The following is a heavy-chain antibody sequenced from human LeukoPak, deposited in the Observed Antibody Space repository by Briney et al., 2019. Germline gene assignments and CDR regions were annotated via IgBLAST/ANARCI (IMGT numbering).Heavy chain of an antibody. V-gene: IGHV4-59*01. CDR2: IYYSGST. Sequence: PSETLSLTCTVSGGSISTYYWSWIRQPPGKGLEWIGHIYYSGSTNYNPSLKSRVTIAVDTSKNNFSLKLSFVTAADTDVYDCTSNYDSSGYTTFGYWGRGTLVTVSS. J-gene: IGHJ4*02. CDR3: TSNYDSSGYTTFGY. D-gene: IGHD3-22*01. CDR1: GGSISTYY.